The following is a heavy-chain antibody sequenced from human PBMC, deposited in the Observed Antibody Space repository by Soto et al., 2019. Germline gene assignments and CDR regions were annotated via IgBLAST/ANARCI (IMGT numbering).Heavy chain of an antibody. CDR3: ARIGGQFDY. CDR2: INPSTGAK. V-gene: IGHV1-46*01. CDR1: GYTFTSYH. J-gene: IGHJ4*02. Sequence: GASVKVSCKASGYTFTSYHLHWVRQAPGQGLEWVGVINPSTGAKSYALEFQGRITMTGDASTSTAYMELNSLTSEDTAVYYCARIGGQFDYWGQGTLVTVSS. D-gene: IGHD3-16*01.